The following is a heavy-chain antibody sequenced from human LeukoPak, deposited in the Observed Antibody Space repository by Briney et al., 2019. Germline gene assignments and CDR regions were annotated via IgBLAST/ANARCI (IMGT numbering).Heavy chain of an antibody. J-gene: IGHJ5*02. CDR2: IYHSGST. CDR3: ARECFLIAPTSDWFDP. Sequence: SETLSLTCTVSGGSISSGGYYWSWIRQPPGKGLEWIGYIYHSGSTYYNPSLKSRVTISVDRSKNQFSLKLSSVTAADTAVYYCARECFLIAPTSDWFDPWGQGTLVTVSS. V-gene: IGHV4-30-2*01. CDR1: GGSISSGGYY. D-gene: IGHD6-13*01.